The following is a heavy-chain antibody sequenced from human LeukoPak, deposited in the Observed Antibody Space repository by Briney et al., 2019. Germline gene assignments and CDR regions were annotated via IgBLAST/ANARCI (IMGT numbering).Heavy chain of an antibody. J-gene: IGHJ4*02. CDR2: IYYSGST. Sequence: SETLSLTCTVSGGSITSYYWNWIRQPPGKGLEWIGYIYYSGSTNYNPSLKSRVTISIDTSKNRFSLRLSFVTAADTAVYYCGRGGIRGVVVGYWGQGTLVTVSS. V-gene: IGHV4-59*12. D-gene: IGHD3-10*01. CDR3: GRGGIRGVVVGY. CDR1: GGSITSYY.